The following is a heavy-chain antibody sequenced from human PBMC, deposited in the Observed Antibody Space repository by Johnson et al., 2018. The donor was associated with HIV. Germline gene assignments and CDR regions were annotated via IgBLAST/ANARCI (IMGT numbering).Heavy chain of an antibody. CDR3: ATGENLKWELRFVDAFDI. Sequence: VQLVESGGGVVQPGRSLRLSCAASGFTFDDYGMSWVRQAPGKGLEWVSGINWNGGSTGYADSVKGRLTISRDNAKNSLYLQMNSLRAEDTALYYCATGENLKWELRFVDAFDIWGQGTMVTVSS. CDR2: INWNGGST. CDR1: GFTFDDYG. D-gene: IGHD1-26*01. J-gene: IGHJ3*02. V-gene: IGHV3-20*04.